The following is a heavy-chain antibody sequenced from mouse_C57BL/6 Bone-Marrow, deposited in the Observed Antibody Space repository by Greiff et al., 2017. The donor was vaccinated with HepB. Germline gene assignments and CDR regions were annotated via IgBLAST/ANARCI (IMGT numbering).Heavy chain of an antibody. J-gene: IGHJ3*01. CDR1: GFTFSSYA. CDR2: ISDGGSYT. V-gene: IGHV5-4*01. Sequence: EVQGVESGGGLVKPGGSLKLSCAASGFTFSSYAMSWVRQTPEKRLEWVATISDGGSYTYYPDNVKGRFTISRDNAKNNLYLQMSHLKSEDTAMYYCARDDWDDWFAYWGQGTLVTVSA. CDR3: ARDDWDDWFAY. D-gene: IGHD4-1*01.